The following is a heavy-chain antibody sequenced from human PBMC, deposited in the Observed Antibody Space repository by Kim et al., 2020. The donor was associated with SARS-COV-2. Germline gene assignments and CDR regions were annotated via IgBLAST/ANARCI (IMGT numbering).Heavy chain of an antibody. CDR1: GFTFSSYA. CDR3: ARVRGWEYFDY. J-gene: IGHJ4*02. Sequence: GGSLRLSCAASGFTFSSYAMHWVRQAPGKGLEWVAVISYDGSNKYYADSVKGRFTISRDNSKNTLYLQMNSLRAEDTAVYYCARVRGWEYFDYWGQGTLVTVSS. D-gene: IGHD6-19*01. V-gene: IGHV3-30*04. CDR2: ISYDGSNK.